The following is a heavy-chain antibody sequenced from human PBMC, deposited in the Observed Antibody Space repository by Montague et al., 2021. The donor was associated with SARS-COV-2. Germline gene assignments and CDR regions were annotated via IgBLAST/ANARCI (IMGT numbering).Heavy chain of an antibody. CDR1: GFSLNTDGMC. CDR3: VRQPGQWLPWEWFWFDP. J-gene: IGHJ5*02. CDR2: IYYSGST. D-gene: IGHD6-19*01. V-gene: IGHV4-30-2*03. Sequence: LVKPTQTLTLTCAFSGFSLNTDGMCVSWIRQPPGKGLEWIGSIYYSGSTYYNPSLKSRVTISVDTSKNQFSLKLSSVTAADTAVYYCVRQPGQWLPWEWFWFDPWGQGTLVTVSS.